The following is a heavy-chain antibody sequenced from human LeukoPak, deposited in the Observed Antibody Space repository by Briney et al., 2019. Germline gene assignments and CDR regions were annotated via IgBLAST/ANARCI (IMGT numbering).Heavy chain of an antibody. V-gene: IGHV1-69*05. CDR2: IIPIFGTA. CDR1: GYTFTSYG. D-gene: IGHD2-2*01. CDR3: ASSSTPQA. Sequence: SVKVSCKASGYTFTSYGISWVRQAPGQGLEWMGGIIPIFGTANYAQKFQGRVTITTDESTSTAYMELSSLRSEDTAVYYCASSSTPQAWGQGTLVTVSS. J-gene: IGHJ5*02.